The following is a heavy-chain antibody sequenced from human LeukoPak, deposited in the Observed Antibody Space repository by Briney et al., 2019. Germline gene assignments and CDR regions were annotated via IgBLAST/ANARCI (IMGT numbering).Heavy chain of an antibody. CDR3: AKVHLTYYYDSSGYGFQDY. J-gene: IGHJ4*02. D-gene: IGHD3-22*01. V-gene: IGHV3-30*18. CDR2: ISYDGTNK. Sequence: GALRLSCAASGFTFSSYAMHWVRQAPGKGLEWVAVISYDGTNKYYIDSVKGRFTISRDNSKNTLYLQMNSLRAEDTAVYYCAKVHLTYYYDSSGYGFQDYWGQGALVTVSS. CDR1: GFTFSSYA.